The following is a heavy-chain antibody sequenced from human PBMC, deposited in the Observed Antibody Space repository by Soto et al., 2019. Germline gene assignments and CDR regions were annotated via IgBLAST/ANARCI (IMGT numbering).Heavy chain of an antibody. Sequence: PSETLSLTCTVSGGSISSYYWSWIRQPPGKGLEWIGFIYYSGSTNYNPSLKSRVTISVDTSKNLFSLKVNSVTAADTALFFCARRAVVAVTGSLDNWLDPWGQGILVTVSS. V-gene: IGHV4-59*01. CDR3: ARRAVVAVTGSLDNWLDP. CDR1: GGSISSYY. D-gene: IGHD2-21*01. J-gene: IGHJ5*02. CDR2: IYYSGST.